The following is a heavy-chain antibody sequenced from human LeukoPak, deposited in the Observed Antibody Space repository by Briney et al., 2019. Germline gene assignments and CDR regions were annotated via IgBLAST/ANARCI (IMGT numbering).Heavy chain of an antibody. Sequence: GRSLRLSCTASGFTFCDYAMSWVRQAPGKGLEWVGFIRSKAYGGTTEYAASVKGRFTISRDDSKSIAYLQMNSLKTEDTAVYYCTSGSYGGNSGVYWGQGTLVTVSS. V-gene: IGHV3-49*04. CDR3: TSGSYGGNSGVY. D-gene: IGHD4-23*01. CDR1: GFTFCDYA. J-gene: IGHJ4*02. CDR2: IRSKAYGGTT.